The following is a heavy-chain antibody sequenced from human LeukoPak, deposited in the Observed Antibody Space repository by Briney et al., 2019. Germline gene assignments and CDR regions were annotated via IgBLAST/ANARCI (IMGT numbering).Heavy chain of an antibody. J-gene: IGHJ5*02. CDR2: MNPNSGNT. CDR3: ARAHCSGGSCYSGAVGDWFDP. Sequence: ASVKVSCKASGYTFTSYDINWVRQATGQGLEWMGWMNPNSGNTGYAQKSQGRVTITRNTSISTAYMELSSLRSEDTAVYYCARAHCSGGSCYSGAVGDWFDPWGQGTLVTVSS. V-gene: IGHV1-8*03. D-gene: IGHD2-15*01. CDR1: GYTFTSYD.